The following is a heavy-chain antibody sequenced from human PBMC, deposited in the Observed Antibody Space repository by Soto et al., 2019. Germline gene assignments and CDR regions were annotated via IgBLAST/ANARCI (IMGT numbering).Heavy chain of an antibody. CDR3: AKDMVEQQLPTALDY. D-gene: IGHD6-13*01. Sequence: GGSLRLSCAASGFTFDDYAMHWVRQAPGKGLEWVSGISWNSGSIGYADSVKGRFTISRDNAKNSLYLQMNSLRAEDTALYYCAKDMVEQQLPTALDYWGQGTLVTVSS. J-gene: IGHJ4*02. CDR2: ISWNSGSI. CDR1: GFTFDDYA. V-gene: IGHV3-9*01.